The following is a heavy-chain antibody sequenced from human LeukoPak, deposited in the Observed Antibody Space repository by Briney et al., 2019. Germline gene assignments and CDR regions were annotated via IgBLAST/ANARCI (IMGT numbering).Heavy chain of an antibody. D-gene: IGHD6-13*01. CDR3: ARVLFGSSWSRSYFDY. CDR1: GYTFTGYY. Sequence: GASVKVSCKASGYTFTGYYMHWVRQAPGQGLEWMGWINPNSGGTNYAQKFQGRVTMTRDTSISTAYMELSRLRSDDTAVYYCARVLFGSSWSRSYFDYWGQGTLVTVSS. J-gene: IGHJ4*02. V-gene: IGHV1-2*02. CDR2: INPNSGGT.